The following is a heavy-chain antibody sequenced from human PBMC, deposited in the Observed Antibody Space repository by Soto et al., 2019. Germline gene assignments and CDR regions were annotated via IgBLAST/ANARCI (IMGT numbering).Heavy chain of an antibody. V-gene: IGHV4-39*01. D-gene: IGHD2-2*01. CDR2: IYYSGSA. CDR1: GGSISSVSYY. CDR3: ARLHCNSPNCVPLDP. Sequence: QLQLQESGPGLVKPSETLSLTCSVSGGSISSVSYYWGWIRQPPGKGLEWIGSIYYSGSAYYSPSLTRPVPMSIDTSKNQLSLELRSVTAADTAVYYCARLHCNSPNCVPLDPWGQGTLVTVSS. J-gene: IGHJ5*02.